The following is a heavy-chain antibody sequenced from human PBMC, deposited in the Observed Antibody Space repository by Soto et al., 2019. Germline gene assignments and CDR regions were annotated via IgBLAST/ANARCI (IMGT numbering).Heavy chain of an antibody. V-gene: IGHV6-1*01. D-gene: IGHD1-26*01. CDR2: TYYRSKWYN. Sequence: QTLSLTCAISGDSVSSNSAAWNWIRQSPSRGLEWLGRTYYRSKWYNDYAVSVKSRITINPDTSKNQFSLQLNSVTPEDTAVYYCARDWRIVGATRQPYYYGMDVWGQGTTVTVSS. CDR3: ARDWRIVGATRQPYYYGMDV. CDR1: GDSVSSNSAA. J-gene: IGHJ6*02.